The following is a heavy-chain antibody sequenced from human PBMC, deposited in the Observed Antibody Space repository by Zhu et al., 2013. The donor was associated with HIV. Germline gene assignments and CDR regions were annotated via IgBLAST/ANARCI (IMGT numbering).Heavy chain of an antibody. D-gene: IGHD4-17*01. Sequence: QVQLQQWGAGLLKPSETLSLTCAVYGGSFSGYYWSWIRQPPGKGLEWIGEINHSGSTNYNPSLKSRVFVSVDTSKRQFSLNLTSMTAADTAIYYCARAVKSSLWKFDYWGQGTLITVSS. V-gene: IGHV4-34*01. CDR3: ARAVKSSLWKFDY. J-gene: IGHJ4*02. CDR2: INHSGST. CDR1: GGSFSGYY.